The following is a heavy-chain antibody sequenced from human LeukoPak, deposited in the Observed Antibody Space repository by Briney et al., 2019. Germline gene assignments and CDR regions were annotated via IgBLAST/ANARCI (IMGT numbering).Heavy chain of an antibody. CDR2: IYRSGST. V-gene: IGHV4-38-2*02. CDR1: EYSISSCYN. CDR3: ARAHGVNCSGGSCYVLSYYYCMDV. Sequence: SETLSLSCTVSEYSISSCYNRCWIRDPPEKLVEWSAIIYRSGSTYYTASLKSRFTISRDKAKNQLSLKMSSLTAADTAVYYCARAHGVNCSGGSCYVLSYYYCMDVWGKGATVTVSS. J-gene: IGHJ6*03. D-gene: IGHD2-15*01.